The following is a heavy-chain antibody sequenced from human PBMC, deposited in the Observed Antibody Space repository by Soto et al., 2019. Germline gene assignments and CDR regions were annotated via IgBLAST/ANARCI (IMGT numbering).Heavy chain of an antibody. V-gene: IGHV1-3*01. CDR1: GSTFTSYA. D-gene: IGHD2-15*01. J-gene: IGHJ4*02. CDR2: INAGNGKT. CDR3: ARDLGGWPDY. Sequence: XSVKXSCKASGSTFTSYAMHWVRQSPGQRLEWRGWINAGNGKTKYSQKFXXRVTITRXXYASTAYMELSRLRSEETAVYYCARDLGGWPDYWGQGTLVTSPQ.